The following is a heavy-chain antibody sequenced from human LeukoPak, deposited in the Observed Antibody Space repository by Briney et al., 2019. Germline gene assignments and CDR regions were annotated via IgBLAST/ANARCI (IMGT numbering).Heavy chain of an antibody. J-gene: IGHJ4*02. CDR3: AKGEYNSSPWDY. CDR1: GFTFSPYS. V-gene: IGHV3-48*04. Sequence: GGSLRLSCTASGFTFSPYSMNWVRQAPGKGPEWVSYISSSSSTIYYADSVKGRFTISRDNAKNSLYLQMNSLRADDTAVYYCAKGEYNSSPWDYWGQGTLVTVSS. D-gene: IGHD6-6*01. CDR2: ISSSSSTI.